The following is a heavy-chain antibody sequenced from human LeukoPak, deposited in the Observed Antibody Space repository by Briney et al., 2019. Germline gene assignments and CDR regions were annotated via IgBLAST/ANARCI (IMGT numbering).Heavy chain of an antibody. CDR1: GGSISSGDYY. V-gene: IGHV4-30-4*08. CDR2: IYYSGST. CDR3: ARGPPTYAFDI. J-gene: IGHJ3*02. Sequence: SQTLSLTCTVSGGSISSGDYYWSWIRQPPGKGLEWIGYIYYSGSTYYNPSLTSRVTISVDTSKNQFSLKLSSVTAADTAVYYCARGPPTYAFDIWGQGTMVTVSS.